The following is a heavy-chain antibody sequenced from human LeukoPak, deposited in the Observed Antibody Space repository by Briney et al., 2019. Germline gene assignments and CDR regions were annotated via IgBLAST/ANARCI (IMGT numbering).Heavy chain of an antibody. CDR2: INPGDGST. V-gene: IGHV1-46*01. CDR1: GYTFSLYY. CDR3: ARDAGSSWHN. D-gene: IGHD6-13*01. J-gene: IGHJ4*02. Sequence: ASVKVFCKASGYTFSLYYLHWVRQAPGQGPEWMGMINPGDGSTTYRQKFQGRVTMTRDTSTSTVYMELSGLRFEDTAVYYCARDAGSSWHNWGQGTLVTVSS.